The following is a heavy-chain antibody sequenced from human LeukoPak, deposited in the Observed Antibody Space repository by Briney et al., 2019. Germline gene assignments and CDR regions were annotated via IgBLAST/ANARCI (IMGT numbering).Heavy chain of an antibody. CDR3: ARIGAAADPFDY. D-gene: IGHD6-13*01. Sequence: ASVKVSCKASGGTFSSYAISWVRQAPGQGLEWMGGIIPIFGTANYAQKFQGRVTITADESTSTAYMELSSLRSEDTAVYYCARIGAAADPFDYWGQGTLVTVSS. J-gene: IGHJ4*02. CDR2: IIPIFGTA. V-gene: IGHV1-69*13. CDR1: GGTFSSYA.